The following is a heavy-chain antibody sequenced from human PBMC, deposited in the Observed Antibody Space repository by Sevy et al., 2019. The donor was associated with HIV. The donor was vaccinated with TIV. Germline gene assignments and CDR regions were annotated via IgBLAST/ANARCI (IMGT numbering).Heavy chain of an antibody. J-gene: IGHJ4*02. CDR1: GFSFSSYA. Sequence: GGSVRLSCAASGFSFSSYAMSWVRQAPGKGLEWVSGISGSGITTYYADSVKGRFTISRDNSKNTLHLQMNSLRAEDTAVYYCVRVAGSGTYYSGDFDYWGQGTLVTVSS. CDR2: ISGSGITT. V-gene: IGHV3-23*01. CDR3: VRVAGSGTYYSGDFDY. D-gene: IGHD3-10*01.